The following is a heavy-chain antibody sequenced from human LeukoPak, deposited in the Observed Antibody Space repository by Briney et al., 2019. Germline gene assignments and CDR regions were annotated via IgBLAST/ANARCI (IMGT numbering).Heavy chain of an antibody. CDR3: ARDRAVVVPAASTYYYYYYGMDV. J-gene: IGHJ6*02. D-gene: IGHD2-2*01. CDR2: ISYDGSNK. CDR1: GFTFSSYA. Sequence: GRSLRLSCAASGFTFSSYAMHWVRQAPGKGLEWVAVISYDGSNKYYADSVKGRFTISRDNSKNTLYLQMNSLRAEDTAVYYCARDRAVVVPAASTYYYYYYGMDVWGQGTTVTVSS. V-gene: IGHV3-30-3*01.